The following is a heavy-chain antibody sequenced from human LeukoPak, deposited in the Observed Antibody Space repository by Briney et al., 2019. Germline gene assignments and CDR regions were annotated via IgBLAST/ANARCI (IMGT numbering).Heavy chain of an antibody. J-gene: IGHJ6*03. Sequence: GGSLRLSCGASGLAFSSYAMSWVRQAPGKGLEWVSSISASGGTTYYADSVKGRFIISRDNSKNTMYVEMNSLRAEDTAVYYCANHYDFWSGKTYYMDVWGKGATVTVS. D-gene: IGHD3-3*01. V-gene: IGHV3-23*01. CDR3: ANHYDFWSGKTYYMDV. CDR1: GLAFSSYA. CDR2: ISASGGTT.